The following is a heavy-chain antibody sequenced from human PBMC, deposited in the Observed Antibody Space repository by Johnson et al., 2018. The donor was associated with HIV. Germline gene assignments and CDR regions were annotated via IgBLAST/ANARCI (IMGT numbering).Heavy chain of an antibody. CDR2: ISWNSGSM. CDR3: AKVRSRWTTFDDAFDI. J-gene: IGHJ3*02. V-gene: IGHV3-9*01. Sequence: QLVESGGGSEQPGRSLRLSCAASGFTLNDYAIHWVRQAPGKGLEWVSSISWNSGSMGYADSVNGRFTISRDNSKNTLYLQMNSLRPEDTAVYYCAKVRSRWTTFDDAFDIWGQGTLVTVSS. CDR1: GFTLNDYA. D-gene: IGHD4-11*01.